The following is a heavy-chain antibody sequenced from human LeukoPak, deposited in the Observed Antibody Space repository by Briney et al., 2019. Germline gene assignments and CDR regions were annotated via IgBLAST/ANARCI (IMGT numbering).Heavy chain of an antibody. CDR1: GYTFTSYA. J-gene: IGHJ4*02. Sequence: ASVKVSCKASGYTFTSYAMHWVRQAPGQRLEWMGWINAGNGNTKYSQKFQGRVTITRDTSASTAYMELSSLRSEDTAVYYCARGFDGKDILTGWSYWGQGTLVTVSS. V-gene: IGHV1-3*01. D-gene: IGHD3-9*01. CDR2: INAGNGNT. CDR3: ARGFDGKDILTGWSY.